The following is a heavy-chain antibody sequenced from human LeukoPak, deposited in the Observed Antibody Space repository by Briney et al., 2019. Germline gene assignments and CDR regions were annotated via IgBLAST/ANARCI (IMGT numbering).Heavy chain of an antibody. CDR1: GYTFTSYG. V-gene: IGHV1-18*01. J-gene: IGHJ4*02. Sequence: ASVKVSCKASGYTFTSYGISWVRQAPGQGLEWMGWISAYNGNTNYAQKLQGRVTMTTDTSMSTAYMELRSLRSDDTAVYYCARLEEPYYYDSSGYYSDYWGQGTLVTVS. CDR3: ARLEEPYYYDSSGYYSDY. CDR2: ISAYNGNT. D-gene: IGHD3-22*01.